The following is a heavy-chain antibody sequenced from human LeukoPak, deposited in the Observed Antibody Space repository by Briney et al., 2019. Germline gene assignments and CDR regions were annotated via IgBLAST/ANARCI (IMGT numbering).Heavy chain of an antibody. CDR1: GFTFDDYG. D-gene: IGHD2-2*02. V-gene: IGHV3-20*04. CDR2: INWNGGST. CDR3: ARGDTTAIRDFDY. Sequence: GGSLRLXCAASGFTFDDYGMSWVRLAPGKGLESVSGINWNGGSTGYADSVKGRFTISRDNAKNSLYLQMNSLRAEDTALYYCARGDTTAIRDFDYWGQGTLVTVSS. J-gene: IGHJ4*02.